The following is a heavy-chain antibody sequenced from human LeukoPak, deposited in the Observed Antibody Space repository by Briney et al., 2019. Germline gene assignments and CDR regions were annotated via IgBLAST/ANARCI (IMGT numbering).Heavy chain of an antibody. D-gene: IGHD3-22*01. CDR3: ARERGYYDSSGYVTDAFDI. CDR2: IYYSGST. V-gene: IGHV4-39*07. J-gene: IGHJ3*02. CDR1: GGSISSSSYY. Sequence: SETLSLTCTVSGGSISSSSYYWGWIRQPPGKGLEWIGSIYYSGSTYYNPSLKSRVTISVDTSKNQFSLKLSSVTAADTAVYYCARERGYYDSSGYVTDAFDIWGQGTMVTVSS.